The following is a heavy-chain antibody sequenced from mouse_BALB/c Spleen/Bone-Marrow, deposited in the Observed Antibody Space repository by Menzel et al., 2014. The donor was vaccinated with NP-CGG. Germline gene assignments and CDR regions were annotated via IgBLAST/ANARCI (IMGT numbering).Heavy chain of an antibody. CDR1: GYSITSGYS. CDR2: IQYSGNT. J-gene: IGHJ2*01. V-gene: IGHV3-1*02. D-gene: IGHD2-1*01. Sequence: EVQLVESGPDLVKPSQSLSLTCTVTGYSITSGYSWHWIQQFPGDKLERMGYIQYSGNTNYNPSLKSRISITRDTSKNQFFLQLNSVTTEDTATYYCARRGNRLTHYFDYWGQGTTLTVSS. CDR3: ARRGNRLTHYFDY.